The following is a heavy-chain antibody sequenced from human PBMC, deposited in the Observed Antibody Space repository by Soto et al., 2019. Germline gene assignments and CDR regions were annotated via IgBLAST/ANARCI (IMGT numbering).Heavy chain of an antibody. Sequence: FQRLCPEVFGGTFRFDWMRWVRQAPGKGLEWVANIDADGSEKYYVDSVEGRFTISRDNAQNSLYLQMNRLRGDDTAVYYCARAGRPGSVDSWGQGILVTVSS. V-gene: IGHV3-7*05. J-gene: IGHJ4*02. CDR3: ARAGRPGSVDS. CDR1: GGTFRFDW. CDR2: IDADGSEK. D-gene: IGHD1-26*01.